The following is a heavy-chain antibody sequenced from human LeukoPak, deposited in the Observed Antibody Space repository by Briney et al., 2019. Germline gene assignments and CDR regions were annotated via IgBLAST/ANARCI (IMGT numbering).Heavy chain of an antibody. CDR3: ASSGWYRGY. D-gene: IGHD6-19*01. CDR1: GGSFSGYY. CDR2: INHSGST. J-gene: IGHJ4*02. Sequence: PSETLSLTCAVYGGSFSGYYWSWIRQPPGKGLEWIGEINHSGSTTYNPSLKSRVTISVDTSKNQFPLKLNSVTAADTAVYYCASSGWYRGYWGQGTLVTVSS. V-gene: IGHV4-34*01.